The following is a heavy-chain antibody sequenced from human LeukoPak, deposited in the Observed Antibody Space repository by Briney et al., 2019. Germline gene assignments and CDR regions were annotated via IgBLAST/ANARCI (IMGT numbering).Heavy chain of an antibody. CDR1: GGSISSGSYY. J-gene: IGHJ4*02. Sequence: SQTLSLTCTVSGGSISSGSYYWSWIRQPAGKGLEWIGRIYTSGSTNSNPSLKSRVTISVETSKNQFSLKLSSVTAADTAVYYCARHCSGGSCYFSFDYWGQGTLVTVSS. D-gene: IGHD2-15*01. V-gene: IGHV4-61*02. CDR2: IYTSGST. CDR3: ARHCSGGSCYFSFDY.